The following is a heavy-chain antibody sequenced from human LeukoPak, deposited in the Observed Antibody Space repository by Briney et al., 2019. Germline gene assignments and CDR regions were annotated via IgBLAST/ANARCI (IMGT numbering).Heavy chain of an antibody. J-gene: IGHJ3*02. CDR2: IIPIFGTA. CDR1: GGTFSSYA. CDR3: ERASVPLGFCTNGVCPAHAFDI. V-gene: IGHV1-69*05. Sequence: SVKVSCKASGGTFSSYAISWVRQAPGQGLEWMGGIIPIFGTANYAQKFQGRVTITTDESTSTAYMELSSLRSEDTAVYYCERASVPLGFCTNGVCPAHAFDIWGQGTMVTVSS. D-gene: IGHD2-8*01.